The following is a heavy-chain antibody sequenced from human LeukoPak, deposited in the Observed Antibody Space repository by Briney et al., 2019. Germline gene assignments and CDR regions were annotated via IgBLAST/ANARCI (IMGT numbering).Heavy chain of an antibody. D-gene: IGHD2-2*01. CDR3: AGNDCSSTSCYYNWFDP. V-gene: IGHV4-34*01. J-gene: IGHJ5*02. CDR2: INHSGST. Sequence: SETLSLTCAVYGGSFSGYYWSWIRQPPGKGLEWIGEINHSGSTNYNPSLKSRVTISVDTSKNQFSLKLSSVTAADTAVYYCAGNDCSSTSCYYNWFDPWGQGTLVTVSS. CDR1: GGSFSGYY.